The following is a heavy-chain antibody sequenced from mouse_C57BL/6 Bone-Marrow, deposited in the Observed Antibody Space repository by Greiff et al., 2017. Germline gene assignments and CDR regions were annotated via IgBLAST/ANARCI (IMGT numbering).Heavy chain of an antibody. Sequence: VQLQTSGTGPARPGASVKPFCKASGYPFTXYGISWVKQRTGKGLEWIGEIYPRSGNTYYNEKFKGKATLTADKSSSTAYMELRSLTSEDSAVYFCASGFAYWGQGTLVTVSA. V-gene: IGHV1-81*01. CDR2: IYPRSGNT. CDR3: ASGFAY. J-gene: IGHJ3*01. CDR1: GYPFTXYG.